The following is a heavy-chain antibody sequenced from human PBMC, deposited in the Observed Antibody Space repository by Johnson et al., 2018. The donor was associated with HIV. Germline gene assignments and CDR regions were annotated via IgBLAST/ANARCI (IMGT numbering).Heavy chain of an antibody. Sequence: QVQLVESGVGVVQPGRSLRLSCAASGFTFSSYAMHWVRQAPGKGLEWVAVISYDESNKYYADSVKGRFTISRDNSKNTLYLQMNTLRAEDAAVYYCAKGWDPMTTVNTFAFDIWGQGTMVTVSS. V-gene: IGHV3-30*04. D-gene: IGHD4-11*01. J-gene: IGHJ3*02. CDR3: AKGWDPMTTVNTFAFDI. CDR1: GFTFSSYA. CDR2: ISYDESNK.